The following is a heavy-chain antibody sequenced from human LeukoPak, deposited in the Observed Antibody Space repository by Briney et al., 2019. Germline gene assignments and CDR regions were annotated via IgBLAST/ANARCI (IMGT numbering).Heavy chain of an antibody. J-gene: IGHJ4*02. CDR1: GFTFSSYS. CDR2: ISSSSSTI. V-gene: IGHV3-48*02. D-gene: IGHD1-26*01. CDR3: ARGLLLEWLPLPVY. Sequence: GSLRLSCAASGFTFSSYSMNWVRQAPGKGLEWVSYISSSSSTIYYADSVKGRFTISRDNAKNSLYLQMNSLRDEDTAVYYCARGLLLEWLPLPVYWGQGTLVTVSS.